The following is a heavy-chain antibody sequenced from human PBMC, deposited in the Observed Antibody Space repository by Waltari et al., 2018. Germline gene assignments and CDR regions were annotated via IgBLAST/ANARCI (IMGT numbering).Heavy chain of an antibody. V-gene: IGHV3-74*01. J-gene: IGHJ3*02. CDR1: GFTLSGYW. D-gene: IGHD6-19*01. Sequence: EVQLVESGGGLVQPGGSLRLSCAASGFTLSGYWMHWVRQAPGQGLVGVSHFSLDGYGTNYADSGKGRFTVSGDNAKNTLYLEMNSLRAEDTAIYYCTRDNGGGWYGHAFDIWGQGTMVTVSS. CDR2: FSLDGYGT. CDR3: TRDNGGGWYGHAFDI.